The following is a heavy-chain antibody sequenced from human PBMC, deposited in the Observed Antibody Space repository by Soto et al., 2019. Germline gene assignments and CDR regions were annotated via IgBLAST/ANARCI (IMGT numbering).Heavy chain of an antibody. Sequence: QLQLQESGPGLVKPSETLSLTCTVSGGSISSSSYYWGWIRQPPGKGLEWIGRIYYSGRNYYNPSHTRRAXRXVXTXXRPCAPKLCCVPASDTAVYSCARLGAWWSVSPRRHCGRGTLVTVYS. J-gene: IGHJ1*01. CDR3: ARLGAWWSVSPRRH. CDR2: IYYSGRN. D-gene: IGHD2-15*01. CDR1: GGSISSSSYY. V-gene: IGHV4-39*01.